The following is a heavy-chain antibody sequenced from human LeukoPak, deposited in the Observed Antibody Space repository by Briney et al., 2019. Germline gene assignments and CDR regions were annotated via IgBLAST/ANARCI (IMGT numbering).Heavy chain of an antibody. V-gene: IGHV4-39*07. Sequence: SETLSLTCIVSGGSISSSIYYWAWVRQPPGKGLEWIGTVFYNGATQYSPSLRSRVTISVDTSKNQFSLKLSSVTAADTAVYYCAREVGFGDPIGDYWGQGTLVTVSS. CDR1: GGSISSSIYY. CDR2: VFYNGAT. D-gene: IGHD3-10*01. J-gene: IGHJ4*02. CDR3: AREVGFGDPIGDY.